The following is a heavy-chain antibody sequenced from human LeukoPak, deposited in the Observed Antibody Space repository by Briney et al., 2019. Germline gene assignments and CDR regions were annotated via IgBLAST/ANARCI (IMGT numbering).Heavy chain of an antibody. CDR1: GYTFTGYY. J-gene: IGHJ4*02. CDR3: ARDPIDARSTHLLPSFDY. D-gene: IGHD2-2*01. CDR2: INPNSGGT. V-gene: IGHV1-2*02. Sequence: ASVKVSCKASGYTFTGYYMHWVRQAPGQGLEWMGWINPNSGGTNYAQKFQGRVTMTRDTSISTAYMELSRLRSDDTAVYYCARDPIDARSTHLLPSFDYWGQGTLVTVSS.